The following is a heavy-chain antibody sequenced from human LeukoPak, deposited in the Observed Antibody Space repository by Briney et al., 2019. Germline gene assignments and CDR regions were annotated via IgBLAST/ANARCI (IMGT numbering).Heavy chain of an antibody. D-gene: IGHD3-10*01. Sequence: GGSLRLSCAAYGFTFRNYGIHWVRQAPGKGLEWVAFVRYDSTKKYYADSVKGRFTISRDNSKNTLYLQMNGLRAEDTAVYYCAKGEGYYGSGSLDYWGQGTLVTVSS. V-gene: IGHV3-30*02. CDR2: VRYDSTKK. CDR1: GFTFRNYG. CDR3: AKGEGYYGSGSLDY. J-gene: IGHJ4*02.